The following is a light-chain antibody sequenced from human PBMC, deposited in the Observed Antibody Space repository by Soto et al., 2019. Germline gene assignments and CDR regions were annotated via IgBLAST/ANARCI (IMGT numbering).Light chain of an antibody. CDR3: QQYNNWPPAWT. V-gene: IGKV3-15*01. CDR2: GAS. J-gene: IGKJ1*01. CDR1: QSVRSN. Sequence: EIVMTQSPATLSVSPGERATLSCRASQSVRSNLAWYQQKPGQSPRLLIYGASTRATGIPARFSGSGSGTQFTLTISSLQSEDFAVYYCQQYNNWPPAWTVGQGTKVDIE.